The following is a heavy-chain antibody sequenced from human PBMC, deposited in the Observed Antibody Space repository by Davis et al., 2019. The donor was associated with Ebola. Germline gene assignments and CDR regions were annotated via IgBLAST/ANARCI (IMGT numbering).Heavy chain of an antibody. D-gene: IGHD5-18*01. CDR2: ISYDGSNK. CDR3: ARAAADTAMVYFDY. V-gene: IGHV3-30*04. J-gene: IGHJ4*02. CDR1: GFTFSSYA. Sequence: PSETLSLTCAASGFTFSSYAMHWVRQAPGKGLEWVAVISYDGSNKYYADSVKGRFTISRDNSKNTLYLQMNSLRAEDTAVYYCARAAADTAMVYFDYWGQGTLVTVSS.